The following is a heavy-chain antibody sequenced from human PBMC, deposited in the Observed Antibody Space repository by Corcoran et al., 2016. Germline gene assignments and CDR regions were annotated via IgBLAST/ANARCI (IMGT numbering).Heavy chain of an antibody. CDR2: IYTSGST. CDR1: GGSISSYF. J-gene: IGHJ3*02. D-gene: IGHD3-22*01. Sequence: QVQLQESCPGLVKPSETLSLTCTVSGGSISSYFWSWIRQPAGKGLEWVGRIYTSGSTNYNPSLESRVTMSVDTSKNQFSLKLSSVTAADTDVYYCARARDSSGYYSGNAFDIWGQGTLVTVSS. CDR3: ARARDSSGYYSGNAFDI. V-gene: IGHV4-4*07.